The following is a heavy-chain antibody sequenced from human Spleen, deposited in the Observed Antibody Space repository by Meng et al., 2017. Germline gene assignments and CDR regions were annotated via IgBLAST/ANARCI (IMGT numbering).Heavy chain of an antibody. Sequence: GSLRLSCVVSGGSFSDYYWRWIRQPPGKGLEWIGEINHSGSTNYNPSLESRATILVDTSQNNLSLKLSSVTAADSAVYYCARGPTTMAHDFDYWGQGTPVTVSS. D-gene: IGHD4-11*01. V-gene: IGHV4-34*01. CDR2: INHSGST. CDR1: GGSFSDYY. CDR3: ARGPTTMAHDFDY. J-gene: IGHJ4*02.